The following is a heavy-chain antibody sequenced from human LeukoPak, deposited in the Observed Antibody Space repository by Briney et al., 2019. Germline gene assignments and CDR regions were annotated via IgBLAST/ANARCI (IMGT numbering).Heavy chain of an antibody. D-gene: IGHD1-26*01. CDR1: GGSFSGYY. V-gene: IGHV4-34*01. Sequence: QSSETLSLTCAVYGGSFSGYYWSWIRQPPGKGLEWIGEINHSGSTNYNPSLKSRVTISVDTSKDQFSLKLSSVTAADTAVYYCARVASSGSYSDYWGQGTLVTVSS. CDR2: INHSGST. J-gene: IGHJ4*02. CDR3: ARVASSGSYSDY.